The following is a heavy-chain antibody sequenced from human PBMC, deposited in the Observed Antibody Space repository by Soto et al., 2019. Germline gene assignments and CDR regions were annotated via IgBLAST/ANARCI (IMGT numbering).Heavy chain of an antibody. V-gene: IGHV4-30-4*01. D-gene: IGHD2-21*02. J-gene: IGHJ4*02. CDR3: ARDLSYCGGDCYNGRVD. Sequence: QVQLQESGPGLVKPSQTLSLTCTVSGGSISSGDYYWSWIRQPPGKGLEWIGYIYYSGSTYYNPSLKSRVTISVDTSKNQFSLKLSSVTAADTAVYYCARDLSYCGGDCYNGRVDWGQGTLVTVSS. CDR1: GGSISSGDYY. CDR2: IYYSGST.